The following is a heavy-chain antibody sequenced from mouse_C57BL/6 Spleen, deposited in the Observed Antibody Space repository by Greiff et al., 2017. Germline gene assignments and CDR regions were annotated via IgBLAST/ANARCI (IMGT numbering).Heavy chain of an antibody. Sequence: EVMLVESGGGLVKPGGSLKLSCAASGFTFSSYAMSWVRQTPEKRLEWVATISDGGSYTYYPDNVKGRFTISRDNAKNNLYLQMSHLKSEDTAMYYCAREGANWDNYYAMDYWGQGTSVTVSS. V-gene: IGHV5-4*01. CDR1: GFTFSSYA. J-gene: IGHJ4*01. D-gene: IGHD4-1*01. CDR2: ISDGGSYT. CDR3: AREGANWDNYYAMDY.